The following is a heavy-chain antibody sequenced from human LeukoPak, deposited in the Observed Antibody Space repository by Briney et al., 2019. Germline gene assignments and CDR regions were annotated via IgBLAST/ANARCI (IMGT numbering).Heavy chain of an antibody. CDR3: ARTYYDILTGENDAFDI. CDR1: GGSISSGSYY. V-gene: IGHV4-61*02. Sequence: SQTLSLTCTVSGGSISSGSYYWSWIRQPAGKGLEWIGRIYTSGSTNYNPSLKSRVTISVDTSKNQFSLKLSSVTAADTAVYYCARTYYDILTGENDAFDIWGQGTMVTVSS. J-gene: IGHJ3*02. CDR2: IYTSGST. D-gene: IGHD3-9*01.